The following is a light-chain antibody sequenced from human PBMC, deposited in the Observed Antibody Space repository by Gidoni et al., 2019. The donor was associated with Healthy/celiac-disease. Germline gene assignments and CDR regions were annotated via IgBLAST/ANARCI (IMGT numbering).Light chain of an antibody. Sequence: DIVMTQSPDSLAVSLGERATINCKSSQSVLYNSNNKNYLAWYQQKPGQPPNLLIYWTSTRESGVPDRVSGSGSGTDFTLTISSLQAEDVAVYYCQQYYSTPLTFGGGTKVEIK. J-gene: IGKJ4*01. CDR1: QSVLYNSNNKNY. CDR2: WTS. V-gene: IGKV4-1*01. CDR3: QQYYSTPLT.